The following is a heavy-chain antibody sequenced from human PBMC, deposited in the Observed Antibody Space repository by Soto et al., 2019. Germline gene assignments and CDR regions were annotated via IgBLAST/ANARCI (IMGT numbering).Heavy chain of an antibody. V-gene: IGHV2-5*02. Sequence: QITLKESGPTLVKPTQTLTLTCTFSGFSLTTRGVGVGWIRQPPGKALECLALIYWDDAKRYSPSLQSRLSITKDTSKNQVVLTMTNVDPPDTATYYCAHIPNYYQYDWFDPWGQGTLVSVSS. D-gene: IGHD3-16*01. CDR3: AHIPNYYQYDWFDP. J-gene: IGHJ5*02. CDR1: GFSLTTRGVG. CDR2: IYWDDAK.